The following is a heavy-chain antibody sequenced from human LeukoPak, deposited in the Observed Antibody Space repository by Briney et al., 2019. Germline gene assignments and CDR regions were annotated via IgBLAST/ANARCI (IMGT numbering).Heavy chain of an antibody. V-gene: IGHV4-34*01. J-gene: IGHJ4*02. Sequence: SETLSLTCAVYGGSFSGYYWSWIRQPPGKGLEWIGEISHSGSTNYNPSLKSRVTISVDTSKNQFSLKLSSVTAADTAVYYCARVTGWLGIDYWGQGTLVTVSS. CDR3: ARVTGWLGIDY. CDR2: ISHSGST. D-gene: IGHD5-24*01. CDR1: GGSFSGYY.